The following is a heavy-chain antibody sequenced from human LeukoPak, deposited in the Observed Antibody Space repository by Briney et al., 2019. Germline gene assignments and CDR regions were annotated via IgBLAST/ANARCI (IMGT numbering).Heavy chain of an antibody. D-gene: IGHD6-19*01. CDR2: MYSAGTT. J-gene: IGHJ2*01. CDR3: ARDQIAVTGAGYFDL. Sequence: GGSLRLSCAASGFTFSSYGMHWVRQAPGKGLEWVSVMYSAGTTYYADSVKGRFTISRDKSRNTMYLQMNSLRVEDTAVYYCARDQIAVTGAGYFDLWGRGTLVAVSS. CDR1: GFTFSSYG. V-gene: IGHV3-66*01.